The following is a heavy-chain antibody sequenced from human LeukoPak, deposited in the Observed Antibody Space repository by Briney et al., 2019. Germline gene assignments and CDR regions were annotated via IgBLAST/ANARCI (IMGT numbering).Heavy chain of an antibody. Sequence: PSETLSLTCAVYGGSFSGYYWSWIRQPPGKGLEWIGRIYTSGSTNYNPSLKSRVTMSVDTSKNQFSLKLSSVTAADTAVYYCARVGTGANFDYWGQGTLVTVSS. D-gene: IGHD1/OR15-1a*01. V-gene: IGHV4-59*10. CDR3: ARVGTGANFDY. CDR2: IYTSGST. J-gene: IGHJ4*02. CDR1: GGSFSGYY.